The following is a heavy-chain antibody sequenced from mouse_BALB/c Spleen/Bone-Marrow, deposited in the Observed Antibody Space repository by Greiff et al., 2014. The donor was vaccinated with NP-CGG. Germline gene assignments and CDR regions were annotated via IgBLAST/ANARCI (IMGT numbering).Heavy chain of an antibody. CDR3: VRHMDY. V-gene: IGHV10-1*02. J-gene: IGHJ4*01. CDR2: IRSKGNNYAT. Sequence: VQLQQSGGGLVQPKGSLKLSCAASGFTFNTYAMNWARQAPGKGLEWVARIRSKGNNYATYYGDSVKDRSTISRDDSQSMLYLQMNNLKTEDTAMYYCVRHMDYWGQGTSVIVSS. CDR1: GFTFNTYA.